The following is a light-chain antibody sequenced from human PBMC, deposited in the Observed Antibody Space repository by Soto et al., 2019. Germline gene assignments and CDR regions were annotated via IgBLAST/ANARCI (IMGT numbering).Light chain of an antibody. J-gene: IGKJ4*01. CDR3: QQLNTYPRT. CDR1: QTISSW. V-gene: IGKV1-5*03. Sequence: DIRMTQSPSTLSGSVGDRVTITCRASQTISSWLAWYQQKPGKAPKLLIYKASTLKSGVPSRFSGSGSGTEFTLTISSLQPDDFATYYCQQLNTYPRTFGGGTKVDIK. CDR2: KAS.